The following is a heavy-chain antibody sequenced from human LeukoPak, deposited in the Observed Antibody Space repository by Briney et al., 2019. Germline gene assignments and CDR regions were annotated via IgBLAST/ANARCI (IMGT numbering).Heavy chain of an antibody. Sequence: PGGSLRLSCAASGFTFSSYAMSWVRQAPGKGLEWVSAISGSGGSTYHADSVKGRFTISRDNSKNTLYLQMNSLRAEDTAVYYCAKNKLMVRGVTPYYYYGMDVWGQGTTVTVSS. V-gene: IGHV3-23*01. CDR1: GFTFSSYA. CDR3: AKNKLMVRGVTPYYYYGMDV. J-gene: IGHJ6*02. CDR2: ISGSGGST. D-gene: IGHD3-10*01.